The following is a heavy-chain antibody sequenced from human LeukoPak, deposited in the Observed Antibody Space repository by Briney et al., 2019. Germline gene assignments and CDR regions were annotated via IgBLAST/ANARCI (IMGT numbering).Heavy chain of an antibody. V-gene: IGHV3-21*01. CDR2: ISSSSSYI. J-gene: IGHJ4*02. CDR3: ARVQGSWVSGDSGN. CDR1: GFTFSSYS. D-gene: IGHD3-10*02. Sequence: GSLRLSCAASGFTFSSYSMNWVRQAPGKGLEWVSSISSSSSYIYYADSVKGRFTISRDNAKNSLYLQMNSLRAEDTAVYYCARVQGSWVSGDSGNWGQETLVTVSS.